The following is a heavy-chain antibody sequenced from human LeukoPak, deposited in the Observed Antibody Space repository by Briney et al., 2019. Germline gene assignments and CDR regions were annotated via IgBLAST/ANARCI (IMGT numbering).Heavy chain of an antibody. Sequence: ASVKVSCKASGYTFTSFGISWVRQAPGQGLEWMGWISAYNGNTNSAQKLQGRVTMTTDTSTSTAFMELRSLRSDDTAVCYCARDIPLYSSSSPLDYWGQGTLVTVSS. J-gene: IGHJ4*02. D-gene: IGHD6-13*01. CDR3: ARDIPLYSSSSPLDY. V-gene: IGHV1-18*01. CDR2: ISAYNGNT. CDR1: GYTFTSFG.